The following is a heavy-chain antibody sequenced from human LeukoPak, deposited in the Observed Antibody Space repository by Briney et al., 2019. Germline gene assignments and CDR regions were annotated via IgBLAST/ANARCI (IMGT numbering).Heavy chain of an antibody. CDR2: TYYSGST. Sequence: PSETLSLTCTVSGGSISSSNYYWGWIRQPPGKGLEWIGNTYYSGSTYYKPSLKTRVTISVDTSKNQFSLKLTSVTAADTAVYYCARHASVDGNWPRPLDYWGQGSLVTVSS. CDR3: ARHASVDGNWPRPLDY. V-gene: IGHV4-39*01. CDR1: GGSISSSNYY. J-gene: IGHJ4*02. D-gene: IGHD6-19*01.